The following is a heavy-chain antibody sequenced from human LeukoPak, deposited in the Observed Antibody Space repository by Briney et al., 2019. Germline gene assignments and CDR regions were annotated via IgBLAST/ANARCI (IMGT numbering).Heavy chain of an antibody. J-gene: IGHJ5*01. D-gene: IGHD6-19*01. CDR3: ARRAPGYGSGWLDS. Sequence: GGSLRLSCVASGSTFNNYAMHWVRQAPGKGLEYVSAISSNGDRTFYANSVKGRFTISRDNSKNTLYLQMGSLRTEDMAVYYCARRAPGYGSGWLDSWGQGTLVTVSS. V-gene: IGHV3-64*01. CDR2: ISSNGDRT. CDR1: GSTFNNYA.